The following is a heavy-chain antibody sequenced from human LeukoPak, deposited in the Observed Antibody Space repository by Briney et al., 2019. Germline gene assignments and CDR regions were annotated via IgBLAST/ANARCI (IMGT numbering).Heavy chain of an antibody. CDR1: GYTFTGYY. J-gene: IGHJ4*02. CDR3: ARGHNSGSYTWGLDN. D-gene: IGHD6-19*01. V-gene: IGHV1-2*02. Sequence: ASVKVSCKASGYTFTGYYMHWVRQAPGQGLEWMGWINPNSGGTNYAQKFQGRVTMTRDTSISTAYMELSSLRSEDTAVYYCARGHNSGSYTWGLDNWGQGTLVTVSS. CDR2: INPNSGGT.